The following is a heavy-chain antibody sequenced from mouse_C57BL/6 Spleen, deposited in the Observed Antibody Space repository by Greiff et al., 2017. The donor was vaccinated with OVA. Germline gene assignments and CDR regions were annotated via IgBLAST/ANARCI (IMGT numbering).Heavy chain of an antibody. D-gene: IGHD4-1*01. J-gene: IGHJ1*03. CDR1: GYTFTSYW. V-gene: IGHV1-55*01. Sequence: QVQLQQSGAELVKPGASVTMSCKASGYTFTSYWITWVKQRPGQGLEWIGDIYPGSGSTNYNEKFKNKATLTVDTSSSPVYLQLSSLTSEDSAVYYCAREMGRGWYFDVWGTGTTVTVSS. CDR3: AREMGRGWYFDV. CDR2: IYPGSGST.